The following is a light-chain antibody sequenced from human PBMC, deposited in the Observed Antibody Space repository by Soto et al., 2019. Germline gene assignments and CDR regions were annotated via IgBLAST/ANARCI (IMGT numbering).Light chain of an antibody. V-gene: IGKV3-20*01. CDR1: QSVSSSY. CDR2: GSS. Sequence: EIVLTQSPGTLSLSPGERATLSCRASQSVSSSYLACYQQKPGHAPRLLIYGSSSRAAGIAARFSGSGSGTDFTLAISRLEAEDFAVYYCRQYGSSRWTFGQGTKVDIK. CDR3: RQYGSSRWT. J-gene: IGKJ1*01.